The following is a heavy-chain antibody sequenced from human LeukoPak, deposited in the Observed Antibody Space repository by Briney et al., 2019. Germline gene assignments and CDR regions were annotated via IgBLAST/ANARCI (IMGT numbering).Heavy chain of an antibody. CDR1: CHSIQRGGYF. J-gene: IGHJ4*02. CDR2: IYYSGST. Sequence: SHTLSLPRTVSCHSIQRGGYFCSWIRQPPGKGLEWIGYIYYSGSTYYNPSLKSRVTISVDTSKNQFSLKPSSVTAADTAVYYCARDLAAAGTNYFDYWGQGTLVTVSS. CDR3: ARDLAAAGTNYFDY. V-gene: IGHV4-31*03. D-gene: IGHD6-13*01.